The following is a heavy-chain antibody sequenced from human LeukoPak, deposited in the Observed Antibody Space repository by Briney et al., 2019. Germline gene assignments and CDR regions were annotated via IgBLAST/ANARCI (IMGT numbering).Heavy chain of an antibody. CDR2: ISSNGGST. J-gene: IGHJ4*02. V-gene: IGHV3-64*01. Sequence: GGPLRLSCAASGFTVSSNYMSWVRQAPGKGLEYVSAISSNGGSTYYANSVKGRFTISRDNSKNTLYLQMGSLRAEDMAVYYCARGKFMTTVTTYFDYWGQGTLVTVSS. D-gene: IGHD4-17*01. CDR3: ARGKFMTTVTTYFDY. CDR1: GFTVSSNY.